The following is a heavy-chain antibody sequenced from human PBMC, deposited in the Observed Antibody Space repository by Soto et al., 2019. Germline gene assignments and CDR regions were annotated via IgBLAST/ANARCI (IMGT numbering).Heavy chain of an antibody. CDR3: ARHIVVVTAPCWFDP. Sequence: SETLSLTCTVSGGSISSGDYYWSWIRQPPGKGLEWIGYIYYSGSTYYNPSLKSRVTISVDTSKNQFSLKLSSVTAADTAVYYCARHIVVVTAPCWFDPWGQGTLVTVSS. V-gene: IGHV4-30-4*01. J-gene: IGHJ5*02. CDR1: GGSISSGDYY. CDR2: IYYSGST. D-gene: IGHD2-21*02.